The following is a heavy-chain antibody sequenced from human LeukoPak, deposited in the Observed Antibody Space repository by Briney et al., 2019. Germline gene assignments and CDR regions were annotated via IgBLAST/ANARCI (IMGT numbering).Heavy chain of an antibody. J-gene: IGHJ4*02. D-gene: IGHD2-15*01. CDR1: GFTFSSYS. CDR2: ISSSSSYI. CDR3: ARSVYCSGGSCDY. Sequence: PGGSLRLSCAASGFTFSSYSMNWVRQAPGKGLEWVSSISSSSSYIYYADSVKGRFTISRDNAKNSLYLQMNSLRAEDTAVYYCARSVYCSGGSCDYWGQGTLVTVSS. V-gene: IGHV3-21*01.